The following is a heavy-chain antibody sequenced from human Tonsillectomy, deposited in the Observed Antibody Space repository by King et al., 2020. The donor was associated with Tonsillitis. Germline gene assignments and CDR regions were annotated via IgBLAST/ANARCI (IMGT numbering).Heavy chain of an antibody. CDR3: AKALRGVTIADWFDT. CDR1: GFTFDDYA. D-gene: IGHD4-11*01. Sequence: EVQLVESGGGLVQPGRSLRLSCAASGFTFDDYAMHWVRQAPGKGLEWVSGISWNSDNIGYADSVKGRFTISRDNAKNSLYLQMNSLRAEDTALYYCAKALRGVTIADWFDTWGQGTLVTVSS. J-gene: IGHJ5*02. V-gene: IGHV3-9*01. CDR2: ISWNSDNI.